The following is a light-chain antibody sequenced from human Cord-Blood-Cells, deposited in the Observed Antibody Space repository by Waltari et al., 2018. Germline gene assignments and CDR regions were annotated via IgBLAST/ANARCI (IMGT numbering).Light chain of an antibody. CDR2: GAS. V-gene: IGKV3-20*01. Sequence: EIVLTQSPGTLSLSPGERATLSCRASQSVSSSYLAWYQQKPGQAPRLLIYGASSRATGIPDRFSGSGCGTDFTLAISRLEPEDFAVYYCQQYGSSLALTFGGGTKVEIK. CDR3: QQYGSSLALT. CDR1: QSVSSSY. J-gene: IGKJ4*01.